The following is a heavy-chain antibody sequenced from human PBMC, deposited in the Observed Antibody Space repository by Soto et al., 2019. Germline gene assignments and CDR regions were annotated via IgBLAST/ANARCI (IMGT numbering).Heavy chain of an antibody. CDR2: INHSGST. D-gene: IGHD6-13*01. V-gene: IGHV4-34*01. Sequence: QVQLQQWGAGLLKPSETLSLTCAVYGGSFSGYYWSWIRQPPGKGLEWIGEINHSGSTNYNPSLKRRVTISVDTSKNQFSLKLSSVTAADTAVYYCARGVGSSWYAGRGMDVWGQGTTVTVSS. CDR1: GGSFSGYY. CDR3: ARGVGSSWYAGRGMDV. J-gene: IGHJ6*02.